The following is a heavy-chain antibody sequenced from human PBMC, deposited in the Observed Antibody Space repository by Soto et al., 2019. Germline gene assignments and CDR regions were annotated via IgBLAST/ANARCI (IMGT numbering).Heavy chain of an antibody. CDR1: GGSVSSST. Sequence: QVQLVQSGAEVKKPGSSVKVSCEASGGSVSSSTLSWVRQAPGQGLEWMGRIIPILGRANYAQKFQDRVTITADNSTSTAYMELSSLRSEDTAVYFCAGDSGYSNYAFDFWGQGTLITVSS. CDR2: IIPILGRA. J-gene: IGHJ4*02. D-gene: IGHD4-4*01. CDR3: AGDSGYSNYAFDF. V-gene: IGHV1-69*08.